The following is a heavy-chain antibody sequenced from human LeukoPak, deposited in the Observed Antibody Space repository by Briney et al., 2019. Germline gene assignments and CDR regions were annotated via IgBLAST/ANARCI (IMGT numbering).Heavy chain of an antibody. V-gene: IGHV3-21*01. CDR3: ASTLRFSYYMDV. CDR2: ISTSTTYK. CDR1: GFTFSSYN. Sequence: GGSLRLSCAASGFTFSSYNMNWVRQAPGKGLEWVSSISTSTTYKYYADSVKGRFTISRDNAKNSLYLQMNSLRAEDTAVYYCASTLRFSYYMDVWGKGTTVTVSS. J-gene: IGHJ6*03. D-gene: IGHD3-3*01.